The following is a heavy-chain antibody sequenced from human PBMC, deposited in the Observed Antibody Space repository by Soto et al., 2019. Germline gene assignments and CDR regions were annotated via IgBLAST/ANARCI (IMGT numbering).Heavy chain of an antibody. CDR3: ARSYSSSWYNWFDP. CDR1: GYSISSGYY. CDR2: IYHSGST. J-gene: IGHJ5*02. D-gene: IGHD6-13*01. Sequence: SLTCAVSGYSISSGYYWGWIRQPPGKGLEWIGSIYHSGSTYYNPSLKSRVTISVDTSKNQFSLKLSSVTAADTAVYYCARSYSSSWYNWFDPWGQGTLVTVSS. V-gene: IGHV4-38-2*01.